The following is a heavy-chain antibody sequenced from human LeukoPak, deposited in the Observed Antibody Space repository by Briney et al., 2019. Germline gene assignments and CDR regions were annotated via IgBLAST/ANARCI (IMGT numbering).Heavy chain of an antibody. D-gene: IGHD3-22*01. CDR2: IGGSGGST. V-gene: IGHV3-23*01. CDR3: AKDLGGDYYDSSGYSDY. J-gene: IGHJ4*02. CDR1: GFTFSSYA. Sequence: PGGSLRLSCAASGFTFSSYAMSWVRQAPGKGLEWVSAIGGSGGSTYYADSVKGRFTISRDNSKNTLYLQMNSLRAEDTAVYYCAKDLGGDYYDSSGYSDYWGQGTLVTVSS.